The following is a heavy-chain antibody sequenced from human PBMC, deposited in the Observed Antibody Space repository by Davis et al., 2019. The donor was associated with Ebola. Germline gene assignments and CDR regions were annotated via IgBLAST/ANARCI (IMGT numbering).Heavy chain of an antibody. J-gene: IGHJ4*02. Sequence: SGPTLVKPTQTLTLTCTLSGFSLRTSGVGVGWIRQPPGKALEWLALVYSDDTKRYRPSLKSRLTITKDTSGNQVVLTMTNMDPVDIATYYCAHRSSAGIIGWGQGTLVTVSS. CDR3: AHRSSAGIIG. CDR2: VYSDDTK. D-gene: IGHD6-13*01. CDR1: GFSLRTSGVG. V-gene: IGHV2-5*02.